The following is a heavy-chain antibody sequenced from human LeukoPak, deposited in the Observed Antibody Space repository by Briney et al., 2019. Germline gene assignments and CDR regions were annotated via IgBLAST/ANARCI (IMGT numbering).Heavy chain of an antibody. CDR2: INPNSGGT. CDR1: GYTFTGYY. V-gene: IGHV1-2*02. D-gene: IGHD6-19*01. CDR3: ARGTYSSGWRIFDY. Sequence: ASVKVSCKASGYTFTGYYMHWVRQAPGQGLEWMGWINPNSGGTNYAQKFQGRVTMTRDTSISTAYMELSSLRSEDTAVYYCARGTYSSGWRIFDYWGQGTLVTVSP. J-gene: IGHJ4*02.